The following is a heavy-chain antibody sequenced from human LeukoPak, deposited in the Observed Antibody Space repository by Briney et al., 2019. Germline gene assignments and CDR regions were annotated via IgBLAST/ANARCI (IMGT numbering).Heavy chain of an antibody. D-gene: IGHD4-17*01. V-gene: IGHV1-2*02. CDR3: AITADYGDYGDAFDI. CDR1: GYTFTGYY. CDR2: INPNSGGT. Sequence: ASVKVSCKASGYTFTGYYMHWVRQAPGQGLEWMGWINPNSGGTNYAQKFQGRVTMTRDTSISTAYMELSRLRSDDTAVYYCAITADYGDYGDAFDIWGQGTMVTVSS. J-gene: IGHJ3*02.